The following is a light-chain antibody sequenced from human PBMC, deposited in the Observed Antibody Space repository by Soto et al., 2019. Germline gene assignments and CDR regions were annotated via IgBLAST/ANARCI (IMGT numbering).Light chain of an antibody. V-gene: IGLV2-14*01. CDR2: DVS. CDR3: SSYTSSSTLGVV. CDR1: SSDVGGYNY. J-gene: IGLJ2*01. Sequence: QLVLTQPASVSGSPGQSITISCTGTSSDVGGYNYVSWYQQHPGKAPKLMIYDVSNRPSGVSNRFSGSKSGNTASLTISGLQAEDEADYYCSSYTSSSTLGVVFGGGTQLTVL.